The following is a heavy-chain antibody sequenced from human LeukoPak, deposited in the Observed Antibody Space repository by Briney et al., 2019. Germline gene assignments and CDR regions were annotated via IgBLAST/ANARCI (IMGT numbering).Heavy chain of an antibody. Sequence: PSETLSLTCTVSGGSISSNSNYWAWIRQPPGRGLEWIGYIHNSGRTNYNPSLKSRVTGFVDTSKNQVSLRLSSVTAADTAVYYCARHGTISSESYFDYWGQGALVTVSS. D-gene: IGHD1-14*01. V-gene: IGHV4-39*01. J-gene: IGHJ4*02. CDR1: GGSISSNSNY. CDR2: IHNSGRT. CDR3: ARHGTISSESYFDY.